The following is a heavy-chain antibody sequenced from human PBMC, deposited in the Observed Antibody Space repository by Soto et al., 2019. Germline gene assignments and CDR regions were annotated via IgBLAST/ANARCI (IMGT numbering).Heavy chain of an antibody. V-gene: IGHV4-34*01. J-gene: IGHJ4*02. CDR1: GGSFSGLY. Sequence: SQTLSLTCAVDGGSFSGLYWSWIRQPPGKGLEWIGEINHSGSTNYNPSLKSRVTISVDTSKNQFSLKLSSVTAADTAVYYCARAHGDYTRSFDYWGQGTLVTVSS. CDR2: INHSGST. CDR3: ARAHGDYTRSFDY. D-gene: IGHD4-17*01.